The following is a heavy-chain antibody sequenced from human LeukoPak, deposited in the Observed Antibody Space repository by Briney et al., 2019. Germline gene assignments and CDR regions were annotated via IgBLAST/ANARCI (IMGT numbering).Heavy chain of an antibody. Sequence: ASVKVSCKASGYTFTSYYMHWVRQAPGQGLEWMGIINPSGGSTSYAQKFQGRVTMTRDTSTSTVYMELSSLRSEDTAVYYCARVPYDSSGYYYQLDYWGQGSLVTVSS. CDR2: INPSGGST. V-gene: IGHV1-46*01. CDR1: GYTFTSYY. J-gene: IGHJ4*02. CDR3: ARVPYDSSGYYYQLDY. D-gene: IGHD3-22*01.